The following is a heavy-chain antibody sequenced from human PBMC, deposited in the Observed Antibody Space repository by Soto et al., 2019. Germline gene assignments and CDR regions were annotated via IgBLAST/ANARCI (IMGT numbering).Heavy chain of an antibody. Sequence: SEALSLICTVSGGSISSYYWSWIRQPAGKGLEWIGRIYTSGSTNYNPSLKSRVTMSVDTSKNQFSLKLSSVTAADTAVYYCAIDSDFWSGYIPRSGYYYGMDVWGQGTTVTVSS. CDR1: GGSISSYY. CDR2: IYTSGST. V-gene: IGHV4-4*07. CDR3: AIDSDFWSGYIPRSGYYYGMDV. D-gene: IGHD3-3*01. J-gene: IGHJ6*02.